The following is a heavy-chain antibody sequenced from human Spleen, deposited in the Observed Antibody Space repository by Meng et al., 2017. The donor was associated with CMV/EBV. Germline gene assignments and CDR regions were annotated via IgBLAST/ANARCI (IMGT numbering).Heavy chain of an antibody. CDR3: ARDGAERRRAFDI. CDR2: ISYDGSNR. Sequence: AASAFNFSSYAMHWVRQAPGKGLEWLAVISYDGSNRYYVDSLKGRFTISRDNSRKTLYLQMNSLRAEDTAVYYCARDGAERRRAFDIWGQGTMVTVSS. V-gene: IGHV3-30-3*01. J-gene: IGHJ3*02. D-gene: IGHD1-1*01. CDR1: AFNFSSYA.